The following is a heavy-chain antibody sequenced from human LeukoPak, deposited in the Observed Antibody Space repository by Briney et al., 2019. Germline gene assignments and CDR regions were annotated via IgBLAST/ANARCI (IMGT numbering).Heavy chain of an antibody. J-gene: IGHJ5*02. D-gene: IGHD3-9*01. Sequence: PGGSLRLSCGASGFTFSSYSMNWVRQAPGKGLEWVSYISSSSSTIYYADSVKGRFTISRDNAKNSLYLQMNSLRAEDTAVYYCARALRYFDWLSTSPEYNWFDPWGQGTLVTVSS. V-gene: IGHV3-48*01. CDR2: ISSSSSTI. CDR1: GFTFSSYS. CDR3: ARALRYFDWLSTSPEYNWFDP.